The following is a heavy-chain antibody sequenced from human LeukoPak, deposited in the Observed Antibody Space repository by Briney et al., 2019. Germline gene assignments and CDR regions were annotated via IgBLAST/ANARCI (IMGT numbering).Heavy chain of an antibody. D-gene: IGHD2-2*01. CDR3: ARGSLVVVPAATMYNWFDP. Sequence: GASVKVSCKVSGYTLTELSMHWVRQAPGKGLEWMGWINPNSGGTNYAQKFQGWVTMTRDTSISTAYMELSRLRSDDTAVYYCARGSLVVVPAATMYNWFDPWGQGTLVTVSS. CDR2: INPNSGGT. J-gene: IGHJ5*02. V-gene: IGHV1-2*04. CDR1: GYTLTELS.